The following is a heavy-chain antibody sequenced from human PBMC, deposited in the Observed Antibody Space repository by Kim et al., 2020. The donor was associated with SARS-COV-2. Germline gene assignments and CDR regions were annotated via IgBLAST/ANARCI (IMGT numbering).Heavy chain of an antibody. Sequence: SVKVSCKASGGTFSSYAISWVRQAPGQGLEWMGGIIPIFGTANYAQKFQGRVTITADESTSTAYMELSSLRSEDTAVYYCARDRQNYYDSSGYGTSLDYWGQGTLVTVSS. V-gene: IGHV1-69*13. J-gene: IGHJ4*02. CDR3: ARDRQNYYDSSGYGTSLDY. D-gene: IGHD3-22*01. CDR2: IIPIFGTA. CDR1: GGTFSSYA.